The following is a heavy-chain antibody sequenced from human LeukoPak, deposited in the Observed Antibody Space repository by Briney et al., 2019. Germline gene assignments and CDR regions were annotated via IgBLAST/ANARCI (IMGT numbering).Heavy chain of an antibody. CDR3: AGGRYDFWSGYDFDY. Sequence: EASVKVSCKASGYTFTSYDINWVRQATGQGLEWMGWMNPNSGNTGYAQKFQGRVTMTRNTSISTAYMELSRLRSDDTAVYYCAGGRYDFWSGYDFDYWGQGTLVTVSS. CDR2: MNPNSGNT. V-gene: IGHV1-8*01. CDR1: GYTFTSYD. J-gene: IGHJ4*02. D-gene: IGHD3-3*01.